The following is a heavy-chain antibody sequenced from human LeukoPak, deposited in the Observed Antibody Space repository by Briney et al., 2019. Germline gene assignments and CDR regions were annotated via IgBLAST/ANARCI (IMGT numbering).Heavy chain of an antibody. J-gene: IGHJ6*02. D-gene: IGHD5-12*01. CDR2: IIPILGIA. Sequence: SVKVSCKAPGGTFSSYAISWVRQAPGQGLEWMGRIIPILGIANYAQKFQGRVTITADKSTSTAYMELSSLRSEDTAVYYCASRDGGYDDGNYGMDVWGQGTTVTVSS. CDR3: ASRDGGYDDGNYGMDV. CDR1: GGTFSSYA. V-gene: IGHV1-69*04.